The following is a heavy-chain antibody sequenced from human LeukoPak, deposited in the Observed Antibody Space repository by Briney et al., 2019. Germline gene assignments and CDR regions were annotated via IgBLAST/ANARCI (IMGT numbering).Heavy chain of an antibody. CDR3: ARGGGDSSSWYGN. J-gene: IGHJ4*02. CDR1: GDSLSSNSAA. V-gene: IGHV6-1*01. CDR2: TYHRSKWYN. Sequence: SQTLSLTCALSGDSLSSNSAAWDWLRQSPSRGLEGLGSTYHRSKWYNDYAVSVKSQITINPDTSTNQFSLQLNSVTPEDTAVYYCARGGGDSSSWYGNWGQGTLVTVSS. D-gene: IGHD6-13*01.